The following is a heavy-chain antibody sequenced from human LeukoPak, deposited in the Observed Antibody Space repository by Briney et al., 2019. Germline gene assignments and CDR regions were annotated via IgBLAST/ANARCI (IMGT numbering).Heavy chain of an antibody. CDR1: GSTFSSYA. J-gene: IGHJ4*02. CDR2: ISGSGGRT. V-gene: IGHV3-23*01. CDR3: AKDQGFGGNRWAFDY. D-gene: IGHD4-23*01. Sequence: GGSLRLSCVDTGSTFSSYAMSWVRQAPGKGLEWVSAISGSGGRTNYADYVKGRFTISRDNSKNTLYLQMNSLRAEDTAIYYLAKDQGFGGNRWAFDYWGQGTLVTVSS.